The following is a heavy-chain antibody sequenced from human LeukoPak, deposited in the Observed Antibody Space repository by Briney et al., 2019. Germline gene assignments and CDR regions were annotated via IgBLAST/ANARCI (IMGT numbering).Heavy chain of an antibody. D-gene: IGHD4-17*01. Sequence: SETLSLTCTVSGGSISSYYWSWIRQPPGKGLEWIGEINHSGSTNYNPSLKSRVTISVDTSKNQFSLKLSSVTAADTAVYYCARVDYGDFENWFDPWGQGTLVTVSS. V-gene: IGHV4-34*01. J-gene: IGHJ5*02. CDR2: INHSGST. CDR1: GGSISSYY. CDR3: ARVDYGDFENWFDP.